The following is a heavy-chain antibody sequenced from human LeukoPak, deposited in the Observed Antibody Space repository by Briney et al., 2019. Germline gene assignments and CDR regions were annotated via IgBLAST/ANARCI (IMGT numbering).Heavy chain of an antibody. CDR1: GGSISSYY. D-gene: IGHD3-10*01. V-gene: IGHV4-59*01. CDR2: IYYSGST. CDR3: ARDPLGLFTMVRGVDYWYFDL. J-gene: IGHJ2*01. Sequence: PSETLSLTCTVSGGSISSYYWSWIRQPPGKGLEWIGYIYYSGSTNYNPSLKSRVTISVDTSKNQFSLKLSSVTAADTAVYYCARDPLGLFTMVRGVDYWYFDLWGRGTLVTVSS.